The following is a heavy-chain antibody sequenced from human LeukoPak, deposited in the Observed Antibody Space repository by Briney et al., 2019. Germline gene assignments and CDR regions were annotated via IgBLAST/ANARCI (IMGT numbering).Heavy chain of an antibody. CDR1: GGSISSYY. CDR3: ARYYYDSSGLDY. Sequence: SETLSLTCTVSGGSISSYYWSWIRQPPGKGLEWIGSIYHSGSTYYNPSLKSRVTISVDTSKNQFPLKLSSVTAADTAVYYCARYYYDSSGLDYWGQGTLVTVSS. D-gene: IGHD3-22*01. CDR2: IYHSGST. V-gene: IGHV4-59*04. J-gene: IGHJ4*02.